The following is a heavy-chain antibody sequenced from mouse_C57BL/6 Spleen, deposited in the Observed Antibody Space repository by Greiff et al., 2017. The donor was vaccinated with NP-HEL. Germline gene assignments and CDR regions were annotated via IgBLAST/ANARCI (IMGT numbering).Heavy chain of an antibody. D-gene: IGHD1-1*01. CDR3: AREAITTVVGEDFDY. J-gene: IGHJ2*01. V-gene: IGHV1-64*01. CDR1: GYTFTSYW. Sequence: QVQLQQSGAELVKPGASVKLSCKASGYTFTSYWMHWVKQRPGQGLEWIGMIHPNSGSTNYNEQFKSKATLTVDKSSSSAYMPLSSLTSEDSAVYSCAREAITTVVGEDFDYWGQGTTLTVSS. CDR2: IHPNSGST.